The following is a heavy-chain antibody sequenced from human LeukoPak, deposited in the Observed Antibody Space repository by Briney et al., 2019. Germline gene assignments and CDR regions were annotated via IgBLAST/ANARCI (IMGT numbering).Heavy chain of an antibody. CDR2: IYSGGST. Sequence: GGSLRLSCAASGFTVSTKYMTWVRQAPGKGLDWGSVIYSGGSTYYADSVKGRFTISRDNSKDTVDLQMNSLRADDTAVYYCARDYSWAFDYWGQGTLVTVSS. D-gene: IGHD3-10*01. CDR3: ARDYSWAFDY. V-gene: IGHV3-66*02. J-gene: IGHJ4*02. CDR1: GFTVSTKY.